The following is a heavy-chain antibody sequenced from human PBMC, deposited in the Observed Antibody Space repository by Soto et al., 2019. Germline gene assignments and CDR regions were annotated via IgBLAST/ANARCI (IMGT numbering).Heavy chain of an antibody. Sequence: SVKVSCKASGGTSSSYAISWVRQAPGQGLEWMGGIIPIFGTANYAQKFQGRVTITADESTSTAYMELSSLRSEDTAVYYCARDRERGYSYGRFDYWGQGTLVTV. V-gene: IGHV1-69*13. CDR3: ARDRERGYSYGRFDY. CDR2: IIPIFGTA. J-gene: IGHJ4*02. CDR1: GGTSSSYA. D-gene: IGHD5-18*01.